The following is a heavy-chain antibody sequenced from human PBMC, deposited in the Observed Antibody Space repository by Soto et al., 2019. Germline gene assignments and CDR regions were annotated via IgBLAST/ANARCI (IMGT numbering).Heavy chain of an antibody. CDR1: GYTLTELS. J-gene: IGHJ6*02. CDR3: ATDFCSSTSCQGEYYYYGMDV. CDR2: FDPEDGET. V-gene: IGHV1-24*01. D-gene: IGHD2-2*01. Sequence: ASVKVSCKVSGYTLTELSMHWVRQAPGKGLEWMGGFDPEDGETIYAQKFQGRVTTTEDTSTDTAYMELSSLRSEDTAVYYCATDFCSSTSCQGEYYYYGMDVWAKGPRSPSP.